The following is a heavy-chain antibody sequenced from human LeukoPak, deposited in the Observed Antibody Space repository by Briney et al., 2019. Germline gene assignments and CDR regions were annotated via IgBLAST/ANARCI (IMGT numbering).Heavy chain of an antibody. D-gene: IGHD6-13*01. J-gene: IGHJ3*02. CDR2: ISGSGGST. V-gene: IGHV3-23*01. Sequence: ETLSLTCAVYGGSFSGYYWSWVRQAPGKGLEWVSAISGSGGSTYYADSVKGRFTISRDNSKNTLYLQMNSLRAEDTAVYYCAKLLAAAGLNAFDIWGQGTMVTVSS. CDR3: AKLLAAAGLNAFDI. CDR1: GGSFSGYY.